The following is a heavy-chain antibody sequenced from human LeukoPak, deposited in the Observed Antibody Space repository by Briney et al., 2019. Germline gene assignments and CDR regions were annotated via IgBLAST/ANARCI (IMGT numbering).Heavy chain of an antibody. V-gene: IGHV1-8*01. CDR1: GYTFTSYD. CDR2: MNPNSGNT. CDR3: ARAPLPYYYDSSGYYHGIDYGMDV. J-gene: IGHJ6*02. D-gene: IGHD3-22*01. Sequence: GASVKVSCKASGYTFTSYDINWVRQATGQGLEWMGWMNPNSGNTGYAQKFQGRVTMTRNTSISTAYMEPSSLRSEDTAVYYCARAPLPYYYDSSGYYHGIDYGMDVWGQGTTVTVSS.